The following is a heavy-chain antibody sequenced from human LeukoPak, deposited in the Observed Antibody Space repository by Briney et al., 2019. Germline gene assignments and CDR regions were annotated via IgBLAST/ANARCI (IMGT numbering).Heavy chain of an antibody. J-gene: IGHJ4*02. D-gene: IGHD2-8*02. Sequence: GGSLRLSCVASGFTFSTFAMIWVRQPPGKGLEWVSSIFPSGGEIHYADSVRGRFTISRDNSKSTLSLQMNSLRVEDTAVYYCATYRQVLLPFESWGQGTLVTVSS. V-gene: IGHV3-23*01. CDR1: GFTFSTFA. CDR3: ATYRQVLLPFES. CDR2: IFPSGGEI.